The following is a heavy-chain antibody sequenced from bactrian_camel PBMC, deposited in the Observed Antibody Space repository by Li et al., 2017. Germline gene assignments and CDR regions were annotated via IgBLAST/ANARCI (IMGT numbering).Heavy chain of an antibody. J-gene: IGHJ4*01. D-gene: IGHD3*01. V-gene: IGHV3S61*01. Sequence: HVQLVESGGGSVQAGGSLRLSCAVSGYRHCVGWFRQVPGKAREGVASISSPVGTTYYRDDSLKGRFTISRDSARNTVYLQMNSLKPEDTAVYYCMAYGEYKYWGQGTQVTVS. CDR1: GYRHC. CDR2: ISSPVGTT. CDR3: MAYGEYKY.